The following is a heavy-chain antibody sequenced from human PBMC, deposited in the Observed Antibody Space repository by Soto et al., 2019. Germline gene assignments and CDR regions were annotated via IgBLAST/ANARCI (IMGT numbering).Heavy chain of an antibody. J-gene: IGHJ6*02. CDR1: GGSISSSSYY. D-gene: IGHD2-21*02. Sequence: SETLSLTCTVSGGSISSSSYYWGWIRQPPGKGLEWIGSIYYSGSTYYNPSLKSRVTISVDTSKNQFSLKLSSVTAADTAVYYCARTYCGGDCYSHYHYYYGMHVWGQGPTVTVSS. CDR2: IYYSGST. V-gene: IGHV4-39*01. CDR3: ARTYCGGDCYSHYHYYYGMHV.